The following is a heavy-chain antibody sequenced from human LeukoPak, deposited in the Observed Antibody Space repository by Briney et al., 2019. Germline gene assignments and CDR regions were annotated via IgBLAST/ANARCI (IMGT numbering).Heavy chain of an antibody. CDR1: GGSIGSYY. D-gene: IGHD3-22*01. J-gene: IGHJ5*02. V-gene: IGHV4-59*05. CDR3: AGPAEHYYDSSGYYH. Sequence: PSETLSLTCTVSGGSIGSYYWSWIRQPPGKGLEWIGSIYYSGSTYYNPSLKSRVTISVDTSKNQFSLKLSSVTAADTAVYYCAGPAEHYYDSSGYYHWGQGTLVTVSS. CDR2: IYYSGST.